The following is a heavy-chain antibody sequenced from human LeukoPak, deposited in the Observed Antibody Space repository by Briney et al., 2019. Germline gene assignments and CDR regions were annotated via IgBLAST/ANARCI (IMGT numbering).Heavy chain of an antibody. D-gene: IGHD3-22*01. Sequence: GGSLRLSCAASGFTFSSYTMNWVRQAPGKGLEWVSSISSASNYIYYADSVKGRFTVSRDNAKNSLHLQMNSLRVEDTAVYYCARHSAYYYDCNGDAFEFWGQGTMVTVSS. CDR1: GFTFSSYT. CDR2: ISSASNYI. V-gene: IGHV3-21*01. CDR3: ARHSAYYYDCNGDAFEF. J-gene: IGHJ3*01.